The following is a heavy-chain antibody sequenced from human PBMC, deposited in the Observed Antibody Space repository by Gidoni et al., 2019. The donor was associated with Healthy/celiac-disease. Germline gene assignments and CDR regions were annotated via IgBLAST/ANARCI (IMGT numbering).Heavy chain of an antibody. V-gene: IGHV3-48*02. CDR1: GFTFSRYS. D-gene: IGHD3-3*01. CDR2: ISSSSSTI. J-gene: IGHJ3*02. Sequence: EVQLVESGGGLVQPGGSMRLSCAASGFTFSRYSMNWVRQAPGKGLEWVSYISSSSSTIYYADSVKGRFTISRDNAKNSLYLQMNSLRDEDTAVYYCARDTGFWSGYYSDAFDIWGQGTMVTVSS. CDR3: ARDTGFWSGYYSDAFDI.